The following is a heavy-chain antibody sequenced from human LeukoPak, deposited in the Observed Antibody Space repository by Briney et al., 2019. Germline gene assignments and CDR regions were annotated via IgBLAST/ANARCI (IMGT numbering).Heavy chain of an antibody. Sequence: GGSLRLSCAASGFTFSSYWMHWVRQAPGKGLVWVSRINSDGSSTSYADSVKGRFTISRDNAKNTLYLQMNSLRAEDTAVYYCARESPYCSSTSCYSSAFDYWGQGTLVTVSS. CDR2: INSDGSST. CDR1: GFTFSSYW. CDR3: ARESPYCSSTSCYSSAFDY. J-gene: IGHJ4*02. D-gene: IGHD2-2*01. V-gene: IGHV3-74*01.